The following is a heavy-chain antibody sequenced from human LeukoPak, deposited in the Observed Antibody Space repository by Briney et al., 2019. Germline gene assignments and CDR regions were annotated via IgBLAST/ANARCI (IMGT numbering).Heavy chain of an antibody. CDR1: GYSFTSYW. V-gene: IGHV5-51*01. CDR2: IYPGDSDT. J-gene: IGHJ6*02. CDR3: ARHKRRSSIAAAGFYYYYGMGV. Sequence: GESLKISCKGSGYSFTSYWIGWVRQMPGKGLEWMGIIYPGDSDTRYSPSFQGQVTISADKSISTAYLQWSSRKASDTAMYYCARHKRRSSIAAAGFYYYYGMGVWGQGTTVTVSS. D-gene: IGHD6-13*01.